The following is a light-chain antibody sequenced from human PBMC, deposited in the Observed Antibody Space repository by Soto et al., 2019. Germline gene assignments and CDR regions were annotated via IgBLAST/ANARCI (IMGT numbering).Light chain of an antibody. Sequence: DIVMTQTPLSLSVTPGQPASISCKSSQSLLHSDGQAYLYWYLQKPGQPPQLLIYEVSNRFSGVQDRVNRSGSGAEFALKISRVEAEVVGLYYCMQRIQLPQTFGQGTKLEI. V-gene: IGKV2D-29*01. CDR3: MQRIQLPQT. CDR1: QSLLHSDGQAY. J-gene: IGKJ2*01. CDR2: EVS.